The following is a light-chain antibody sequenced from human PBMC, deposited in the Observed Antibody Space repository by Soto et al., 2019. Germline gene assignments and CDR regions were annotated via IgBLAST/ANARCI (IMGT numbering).Light chain of an antibody. CDR1: QGISSY. V-gene: IGKV1-8*01. CDR2: AAS. Sequence: AIRMTQSPSSFSASTGDRVTITCRASQGISSYLAWYQQKPGKAPKLLIYAASTLQSGVPSRFSGSGPGTDFILTISCLQSEDFATYCCQQYYSYPFTFGPGTKVDIK. J-gene: IGKJ3*01. CDR3: QQYYSYPFT.